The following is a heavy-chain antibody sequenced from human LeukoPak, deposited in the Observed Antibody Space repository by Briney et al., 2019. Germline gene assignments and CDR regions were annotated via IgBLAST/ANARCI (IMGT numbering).Heavy chain of an antibody. V-gene: IGHV3-48*03. J-gene: IGHJ4*02. CDR3: ARDGNLSGYSDY. Sequence: GGSLRLSCAASGFTFSSYEMNWVRQAPGKGLEWVSHISSSGSTIYYADSVKGRFTISRDNAKNSLYLQMNSLRAEDTAVYYCARDGNLSGYSDYWGQGTLVTVSS. CDR1: GFTFSSYE. CDR2: ISSSGSTI. D-gene: IGHD3-9*01.